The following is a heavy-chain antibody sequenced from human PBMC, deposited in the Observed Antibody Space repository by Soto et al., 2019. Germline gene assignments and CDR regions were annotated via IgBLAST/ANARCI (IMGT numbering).Heavy chain of an antibody. D-gene: IGHD3-10*01. V-gene: IGHV4-59*01. Sequence: PSETLSLTCTVSGGSISTYYWSWIRQPPGKGLEWIGYIYYGGSTNYNPSLKSRVTISVDTSKNQFSLKLSSVTAADTAVYYCARDRVTMVRGVIKGHTFDYWGQGNLVTVS. CDR2: IYYGGST. J-gene: IGHJ4*02. CDR1: GGSISTYY. CDR3: ARDRVTMVRGVIKGHTFDY.